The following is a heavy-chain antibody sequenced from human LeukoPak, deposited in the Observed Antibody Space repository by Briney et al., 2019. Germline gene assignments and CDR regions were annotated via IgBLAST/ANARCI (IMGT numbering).Heavy chain of an antibody. CDR1: GFTFSNAC. Sequence: PGGSLRLSCAASGFTFSNACMSWVRRAPGKGLEWVGRIKSKTDGGTIDYAAPVRGRFTISRDDSKNTLYLQLNSLKTEDTAVFYCATEVIIAVTGNDYWGQGSLVTVSS. J-gene: IGHJ4*02. D-gene: IGHD6-19*01. CDR3: ATEVIIAVTGNDY. CDR2: IKSKTDGGTI. V-gene: IGHV3-15*07.